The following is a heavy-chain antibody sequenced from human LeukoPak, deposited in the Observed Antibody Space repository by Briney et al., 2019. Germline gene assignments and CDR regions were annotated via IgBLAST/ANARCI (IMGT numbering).Heavy chain of an antibody. D-gene: IGHD1-26*01. V-gene: IGHV3-53*01. CDR3: ARANGYSGSYYFDY. Sequence: PGGFLRLSCAASGFTVSSNYMSWVRQAPGKGLEWVSVIYSGGSTYYADSVKGRFTISRDNSKNTLYLQMNSLRAEDTAVYYCARANGYSGSYYFDYWGQGTLVTVSS. CDR2: IYSGGST. J-gene: IGHJ4*02. CDR1: GFTVSSNY.